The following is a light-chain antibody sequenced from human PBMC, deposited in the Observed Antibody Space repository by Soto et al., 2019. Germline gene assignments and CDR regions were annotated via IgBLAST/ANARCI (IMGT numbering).Light chain of an antibody. CDR3: QQYYSRPPWT. J-gene: IGKJ1*01. CDR1: QSVLYSSSNRNY. CDR2: WAS. V-gene: IGKV4-1*01. Sequence: DIVMTQSPDSLAVSLGERATINCKSSQSVLYSSSNRNYLAWYQQKPGQPPKLLIYWASTRESGVPDRFSGSGSGTDFTLTICSLQADDVAVYYCQQYYSRPPWTFGQGTKVEIK.